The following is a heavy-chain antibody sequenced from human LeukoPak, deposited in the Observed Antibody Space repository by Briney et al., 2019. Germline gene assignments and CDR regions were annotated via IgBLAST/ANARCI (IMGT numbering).Heavy chain of an antibody. V-gene: IGHV3-33*01. CDR2: IWYDGSNK. CDR3: ARDRGYYDSSGGDY. CDR1: GFTFSSYG. Sequence: PGRSLRLSCAASGFTFSSYGMHWVRQAPGKGLEWVAVIWYDGSNKYYADSVKGRFTVSRDNSKNTLYQQMNSLRAEDTAVYYCARDRGYYDSSGGDYWGQGTLVTVSS. J-gene: IGHJ4*02. D-gene: IGHD3-22*01.